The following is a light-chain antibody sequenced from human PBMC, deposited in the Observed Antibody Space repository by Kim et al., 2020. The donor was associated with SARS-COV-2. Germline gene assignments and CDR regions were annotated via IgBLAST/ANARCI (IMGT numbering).Light chain of an antibody. Sequence: IVMTQSPVTLSVSPGERATLSCRASQNINNKLVWYQQKPGQAPRLLIYAASTRATGIPARFSGSGSGTEFTLTVSRLQPEDFAVYYCQQYASWSPFTFGQGTRLEIK. CDR3: QQYASWSPFT. CDR2: AAS. CDR1: QNINNK. V-gene: IGKV3D-15*01. J-gene: IGKJ5*01.